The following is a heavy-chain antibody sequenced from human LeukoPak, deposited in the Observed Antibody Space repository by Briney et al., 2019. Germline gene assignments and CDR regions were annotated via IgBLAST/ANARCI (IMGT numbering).Heavy chain of an antibody. CDR3: ARVSPQWELDAFDI. Sequence: PSETLSLTCSVSGYSISSGYYWGWIRQPPGKGLESIGSIHHSGSTYYNPSLKSRVTISVDTSKNHSSMQLSSVTAADTAIYYCARVSPQWELDAFDIWGQGTMVTVSS. D-gene: IGHD1-26*01. J-gene: IGHJ3*02. V-gene: IGHV4-38-2*02. CDR2: IHHSGST. CDR1: GYSISSGYY.